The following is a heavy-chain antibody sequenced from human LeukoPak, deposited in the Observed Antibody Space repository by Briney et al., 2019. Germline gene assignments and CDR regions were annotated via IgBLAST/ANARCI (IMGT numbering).Heavy chain of an antibody. Sequence: GGSLRLSCAASGYTFGDYGMSWVRQVPGKGLEWVSDTNRRGDITGYADFVKGRFTISRHNAKNSLYLQMNSLRVEDTAPYHCARKGLGGELGGFDSWGQGTLVTVSS. CDR1: GYTFGDYG. CDR3: ARKGLGGELGGFDS. V-gene: IGHV3-20*01. D-gene: IGHD1-7*01. CDR2: TNRRGDIT. J-gene: IGHJ4*02.